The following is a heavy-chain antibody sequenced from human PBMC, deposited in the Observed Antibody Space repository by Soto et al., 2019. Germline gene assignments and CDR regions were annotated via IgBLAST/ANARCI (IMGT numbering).Heavy chain of an antibody. V-gene: IGHV3-30-3*01. D-gene: IGHD6-6*01. CDR3: ASTPLSPLNSSSSPRIYFDY. Sequence: PGGSLRLSCAASGFTFSSYAMHWVRQAPGKGLEWVAVISYDGSNKYYADSVKGRFTISRDDSKNTLYLQMNSLRAEDTAVYYCASTPLSPLNSSSSPRIYFDYWGQGTLVTVSS. CDR2: ISYDGSNK. CDR1: GFTFSSYA. J-gene: IGHJ4*02.